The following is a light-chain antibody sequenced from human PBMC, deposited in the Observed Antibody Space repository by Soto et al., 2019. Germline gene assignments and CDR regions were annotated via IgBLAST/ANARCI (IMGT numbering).Light chain of an antibody. Sequence: EIVLTQSPGTLSLSPGERATLSCRTSQSVSNNYLAWYQQRPGQAPRLLIYGVSNTATGILDRFSGGGSGTDFTLTISRLEPEDFAMYYCQQYESSLFTFGQGTKLEI. J-gene: IGKJ2*01. V-gene: IGKV3-20*01. CDR2: GVS. CDR3: QQYESSLFT. CDR1: QSVSNNY.